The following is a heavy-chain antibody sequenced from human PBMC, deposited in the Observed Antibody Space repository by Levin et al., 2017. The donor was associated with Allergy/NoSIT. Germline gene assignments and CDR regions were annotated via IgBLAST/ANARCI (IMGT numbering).Heavy chain of an antibody. D-gene: IGHD6-13*01. Sequence: RGESLKISCAVSGFTFSSYSMNWVRQAPGKGLEWVSYISSSGNIYYADSVKGRFTISRDNAKNSLSLQMNSLRAEDTAVYYCARVALYSSNSHYYNGMDVWGQGTTVTVSS. V-gene: IGHV3-21*05. CDR1: GFTFSSYS. CDR2: ISSSGNI. J-gene: IGHJ6*02. CDR3: ARVALYSSNSHYYNGMDV.